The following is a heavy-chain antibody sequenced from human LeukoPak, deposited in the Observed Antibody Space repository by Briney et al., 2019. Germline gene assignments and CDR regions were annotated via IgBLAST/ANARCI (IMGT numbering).Heavy chain of an antibody. J-gene: IGHJ4*02. CDR2: IYYSGST. CDR1: GGSISSYY. D-gene: IGHD4-23*01. CDR3: ARAYGGNTDY. V-gene: IGHV4-59*01. Sequence: SETLSLTCTVSGGSISSYYWSWNRQPPGKGLEWIGYIYYSGSTNYNPSLKSRVTISVDTSKNQFSLKLSTVTAADTAVYYCARAYGGNTDYWGQGTLVTVSS.